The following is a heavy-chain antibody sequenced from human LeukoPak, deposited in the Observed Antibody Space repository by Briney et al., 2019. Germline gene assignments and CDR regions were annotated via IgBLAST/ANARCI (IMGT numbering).Heavy chain of an antibody. Sequence: GGSLRLSCAASGFTVSSNYMSWIRQAPGKGLEWVAYISSSGSNIYYADSVKGRFTISRDNANNSLYLQMNTLRVEDTAIYYCAKDPVPSYYGSGSADYWGQGTLVTVSS. D-gene: IGHD3-10*01. V-gene: IGHV3-11*04. CDR2: ISSSGSNI. J-gene: IGHJ4*02. CDR3: AKDPVPSYYGSGSADY. CDR1: GFTVSSNY.